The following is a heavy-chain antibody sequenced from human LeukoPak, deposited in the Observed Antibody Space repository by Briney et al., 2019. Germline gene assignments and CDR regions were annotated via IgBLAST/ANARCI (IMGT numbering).Heavy chain of an antibody. CDR1: GFIFTGYY. CDR3: ARGIYGGNSPLVDY. V-gene: IGHV1-2*02. J-gene: IGHJ4*02. Sequence: ASVKVSCKASGFIFTGYYMHWVRQAPGQGLEWMGWINPKSGGTNYAQKFQGRVTMTRDTSISTAYMELSRLRSDDTAVYYCARGIYGGNSPLVDYWGQGTLVTVSS. D-gene: IGHD4-23*01. CDR2: INPKSGGT.